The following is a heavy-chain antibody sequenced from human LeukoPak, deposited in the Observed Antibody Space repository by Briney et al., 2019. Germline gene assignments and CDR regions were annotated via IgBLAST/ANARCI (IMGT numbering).Heavy chain of an antibody. CDR1: GGTFSSYA. J-gene: IGHJ6*03. V-gene: IGHV1-69*06. D-gene: IGHD3-16*01. Sequence: GASVKVSCKASGGTFSSYAISWVRQAPGQGLEWMGRIIPIFGTANYAQKFQGRVTITADKSTSTAYMELSSLRSEDTAVYYCARLDLGVPYYTAVWGKGTTVTVSS. CDR3: ARLDLGVPYYTAV. CDR2: IIPIFGTA.